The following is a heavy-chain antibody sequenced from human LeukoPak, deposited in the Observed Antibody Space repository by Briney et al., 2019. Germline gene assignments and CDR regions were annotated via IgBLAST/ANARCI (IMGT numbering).Heavy chain of an antibody. CDR2: ISGSGGST. Sequence: GGSLRLSCAASGFDFNDFAMTWVRQAPGKGLEWVSAISGSGGSTYYADSVKGRFTISRDNSKNTLYLQMNSLRVEDTAVYYCAKDRLGSHYYDSSGYYYDYWGQGTLVTVSS. CDR1: GFDFNDFA. D-gene: IGHD3-22*01. V-gene: IGHV3-23*01. CDR3: AKDRLGSHYYDSSGYYYDY. J-gene: IGHJ4*02.